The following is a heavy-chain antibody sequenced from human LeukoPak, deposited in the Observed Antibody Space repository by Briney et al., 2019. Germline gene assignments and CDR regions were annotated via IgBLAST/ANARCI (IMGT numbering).Heavy chain of an antibody. V-gene: IGHV3-23*01. Sequence: PGRSLRLSCAASGFTFSSYAMSWVRQAPGKGLEWVSAISGSGGSTYYADSVKGRFTISRDNSKNTLYLQMNSLRAEDTAVYYCAKDATYDFWSGYFGPDWFDPWGQGTLVTVSS. CDR1: GFTFSSYA. CDR2: ISGSGGST. J-gene: IGHJ5*02. D-gene: IGHD3-3*01. CDR3: AKDATYDFWSGYFGPDWFDP.